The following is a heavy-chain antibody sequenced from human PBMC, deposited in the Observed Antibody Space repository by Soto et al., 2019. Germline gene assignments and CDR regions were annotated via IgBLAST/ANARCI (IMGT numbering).Heavy chain of an antibody. V-gene: IGHV4-31*03. CDR3: ARNPAP. Sequence: QVQLQESGPGLVKPSQTLSLTCTVSGGSVSSGGYYWSWIRQHPGKGLEWIGYIYNSGSTNYNPSHQNRVTRSADPSNNELSLKLSRVSAAETAVYYCARNPAPWGQEPLVTVSS. CDR1: GGSVSSGGYY. J-gene: IGHJ5*02. CDR2: IYNSGST.